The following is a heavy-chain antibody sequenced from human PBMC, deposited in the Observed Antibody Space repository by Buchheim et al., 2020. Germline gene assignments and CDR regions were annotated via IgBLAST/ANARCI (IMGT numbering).Heavy chain of an antibody. CDR2: ISYDGSNK. CDR3: ARTPIAAAGPFDY. D-gene: IGHD6-13*01. V-gene: IGHV3-30-3*01. J-gene: IGHJ4*02. CDR1: GFTFSSYA. Sequence: QVQLVESGGGVVQPGRSLRLSCAASGFTFSSYAMHWVRQAPGKGLEWVAVISYDGSNKYYADSVKGRFTISRDNSKNTLYLQMNSLRAEDTAVYYCARTPIAAAGPFDYWGQGTL.